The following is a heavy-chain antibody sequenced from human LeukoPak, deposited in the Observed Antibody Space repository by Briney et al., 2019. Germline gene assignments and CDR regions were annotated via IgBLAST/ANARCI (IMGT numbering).Heavy chain of an antibody. J-gene: IGHJ4*02. Sequence: GGSLRLSCAASGITFSSYAMSWVRQAPGKGLEWVSGISGSGDNTYYADSVKGRFTISRDNSKNMLYVQVNSLGTEDTAAYYCAKGSYYDSSGSFYFDYWGQGTLVTVSS. V-gene: IGHV3-23*01. D-gene: IGHD3-22*01. CDR2: ISGSGDNT. CDR1: GITFSSYA. CDR3: AKGSYYDSSGSFYFDY.